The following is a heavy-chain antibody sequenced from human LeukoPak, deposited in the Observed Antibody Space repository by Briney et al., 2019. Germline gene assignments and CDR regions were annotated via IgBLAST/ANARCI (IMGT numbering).Heavy chain of an antibody. CDR2: ISVYNGNT. Sequence: ASVKVSCKASGYTFTNYGISWVRQAPGQGLEWLGWISVYNGNTNYAQKVQARVTITTDTSASTAYMELRSLRSDDTAVYYCARNVSAPSDHAGYFDYWGQGTLVTVSS. D-gene: IGHD1-14*01. V-gene: IGHV1-18*01. J-gene: IGHJ4*02. CDR1: GYTFTNYG. CDR3: ARNVSAPSDHAGYFDY.